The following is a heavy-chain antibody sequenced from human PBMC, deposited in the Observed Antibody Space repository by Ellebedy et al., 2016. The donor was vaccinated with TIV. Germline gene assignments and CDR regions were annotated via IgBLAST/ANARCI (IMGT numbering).Heavy chain of an antibody. Sequence: GESLKISCAASGFTFSRYAMAWVRQAPGKGLEWVSGIVGGGGGIFYADSVKGRFTISRDNSKNTLYLQMNSLRAEDTAVYYCARSLLTYCSGGSCYSPFDYWGQGTLVTVSS. J-gene: IGHJ4*02. CDR2: IVGGGGGI. D-gene: IGHD2-15*01. V-gene: IGHV3-23*01. CDR1: GFTFSRYA. CDR3: ARSLLTYCSGGSCYSPFDY.